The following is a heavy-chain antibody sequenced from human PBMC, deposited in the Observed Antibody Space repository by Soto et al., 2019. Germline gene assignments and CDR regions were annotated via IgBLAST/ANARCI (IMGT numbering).Heavy chain of an antibody. CDR1: GGSISSSSW. CDR3: ARAAMGGSSRPLDY. Sequence: SETLSLTCAVSGGSISSSSWWRWVRQPPGKGLEWIGEIYHSGSTNYNPSLKSRVTISVDKSKNQFSLKLSSVTAADTAVYYCARAAMGGSSRPLDYWGQGTLVTVSS. CDR2: IYHSGST. V-gene: IGHV4-4*02. J-gene: IGHJ4*02. D-gene: IGHD6-13*01.